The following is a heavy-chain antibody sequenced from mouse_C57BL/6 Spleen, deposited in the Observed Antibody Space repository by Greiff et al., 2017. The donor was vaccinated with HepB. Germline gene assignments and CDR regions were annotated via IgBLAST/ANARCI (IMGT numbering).Heavy chain of an antibody. V-gene: IGHV1-64*01. CDR3: ARSSYYGNSWFAY. CDR1: GYTFTSYW. CDR2: IHPNSGST. Sequence: VQLQQSGAELVKPGASVKLSCKASGYTFTSYWMHWVKQRPGQGLEWIGMIHPNSGSTNYNEKFKSKATLTVDKSSSTAYMQLSSLTSEDSAVYYCARSSYYGNSWFAYWGQGTLVTVSA. D-gene: IGHD2-10*01. J-gene: IGHJ3*01.